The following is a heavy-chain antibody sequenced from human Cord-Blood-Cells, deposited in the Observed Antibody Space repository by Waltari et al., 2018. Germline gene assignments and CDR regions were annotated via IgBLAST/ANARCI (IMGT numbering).Heavy chain of an antibody. D-gene: IGHD2-2*01. Sequence: QLQLQESGPGLVKPSETLSLTCTVSGGSISSSSYYWGWIRQPPGKGLEWIGSIYYSGSTYYTPSLKSRVTISVDTSKNQFSLKLSSVTAADTAVYYCARRYCSSTSCYWYFDLWGRGTLVTVSS. CDR1: GGSISSSSYY. CDR3: ARRYCSSTSCYWYFDL. J-gene: IGHJ2*01. V-gene: IGHV4-39*01. CDR2: IYYSGST.